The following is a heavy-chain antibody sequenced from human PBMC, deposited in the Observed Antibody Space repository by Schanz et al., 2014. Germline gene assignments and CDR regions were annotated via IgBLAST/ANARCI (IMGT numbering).Heavy chain of an antibody. CDR1: GGTFSTYP. Sequence: QVQLVHSGAEVKKPGSSMKVSCKASGGTFSTYPINWLRQAPGQGLEWMGRIIPIHGIVNYAQRFQDRVRITADNSTSTAYMKLSSLRSDDTAVYYCARGGGPEDVFDIWGQGTILTVSS. J-gene: IGHJ3*02. CDR2: IIPIHGIV. D-gene: IGHD5-12*01. V-gene: IGHV1-69*04. CDR3: ARGGGPEDVFDI.